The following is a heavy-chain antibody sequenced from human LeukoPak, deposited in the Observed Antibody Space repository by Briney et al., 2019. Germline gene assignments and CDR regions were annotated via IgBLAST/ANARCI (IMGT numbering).Heavy chain of an antibody. D-gene: IGHD2-8*01. V-gene: IGHV3-7*01. CDR2: INQDGSEK. J-gene: IGHJ4*02. CDR1: RFTFSNYW. Sequence: GGSLRHSHGASRFTFSNYWMSWVRQAPGKGLEWVANINQDGSEKYYVDSMKGRFTISRDNAKNSLYLKMNSLRAEDTAVYYCARVEGVLMVDGLPYFFFFWGQGTLVTVSS. CDR3: ARVEGVLMVDGLPYFFFF.